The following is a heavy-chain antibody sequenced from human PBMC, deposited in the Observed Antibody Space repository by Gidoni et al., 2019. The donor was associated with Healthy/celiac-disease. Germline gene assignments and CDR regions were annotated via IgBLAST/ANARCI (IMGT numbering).Heavy chain of an antibody. Sequence: QVQLQQWGAGLLKPSETLSLTCAVYGGSFSGYYWSWSRQPPGQGLEWIGESNHRGSTNYNPSLKGRVTISVDTSKNQFSLKLSSVTAADTAVYYCARKGWELPGVFDYYYYGMDVWGQGTTVTVSS. CDR3: ARKGWELPGVFDYYYYGMDV. J-gene: IGHJ6*02. CDR2: SNHRGST. CDR1: GGSFSGYY. D-gene: IGHD1-26*01. V-gene: IGHV4-34*01.